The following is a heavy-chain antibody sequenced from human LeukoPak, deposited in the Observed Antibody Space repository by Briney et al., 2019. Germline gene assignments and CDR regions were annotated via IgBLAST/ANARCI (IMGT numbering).Heavy chain of an antibody. Sequence: GGSLRLSCAASGFTFSSYAMSWVRQAPGKGLEWVSAISGSGGSTYYADSVKGRFTISRDNAKNSLYLQMNSLRAEDTAVYYCAAGGGYYYFDFWGQGTLVTVSS. CDR3: AAGGGYYYFDF. CDR1: GFTFSSYA. D-gene: IGHD3-3*01. J-gene: IGHJ4*02. CDR2: ISGSGGST. V-gene: IGHV3-23*01.